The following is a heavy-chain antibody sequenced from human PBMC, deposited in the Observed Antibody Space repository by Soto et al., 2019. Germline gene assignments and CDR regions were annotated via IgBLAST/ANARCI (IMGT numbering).Heavy chain of an antibody. CDR1: GFSLSNDRMG. D-gene: IGHD6-6*01. CDR3: ARLPYSSSSPPFDY. J-gene: IGHJ4*02. V-gene: IGHV2-26*01. CDR2: IFSNDEV. Sequence: QVTLKESGPVLVRPTETLTLTCTVSGFSLSNDRMGVSWIRQPPGKALEWLAHIFSNDEVSYTTSLKSRLTISKDSSKSQVVLILTNLDPVDTATYSCARLPYSSSSPPFDYWGQGIRVTFSS.